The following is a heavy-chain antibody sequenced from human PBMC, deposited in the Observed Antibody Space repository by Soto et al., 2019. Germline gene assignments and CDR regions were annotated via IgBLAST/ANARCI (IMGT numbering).Heavy chain of an antibody. CDR1: GFSLSTSAVG. J-gene: IGHJ6*02. CDR2: IYGDDNK. CDR3: AHRRDYGRMDV. D-gene: IGHD3-16*01. Sequence: SGPTLVNPTQTLTLTCTFSGFSLSTSAVGVGWIRQPPGKALEWLALIYGDDNKRCSPSLKSRLTITKDTSKNQVVFTMTNMDPVDTATYYCAHRRDYGRMDVWGQGTTVTVSS. V-gene: IGHV2-5*02.